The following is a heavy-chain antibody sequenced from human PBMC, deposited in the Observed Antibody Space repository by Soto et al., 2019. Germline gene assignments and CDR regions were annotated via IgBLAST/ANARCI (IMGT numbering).Heavy chain of an antibody. D-gene: IGHD2-21*02. J-gene: IGHJ6*02. CDR1: GYVFTNFC. V-gene: IGHV1-18*01. CDR2: ISAYNRNR. Sequence: ASVKVSCKASGYVFTNFCFNWVRQAPGQGLEWMGWISAYNRNRNSAQRFQGRLTMTTDPSTVTAYTELRSLTSDDTAVYYCARGDLLYGLDVWGQGTTVTVSS. CDR3: ARGDLLYGLDV.